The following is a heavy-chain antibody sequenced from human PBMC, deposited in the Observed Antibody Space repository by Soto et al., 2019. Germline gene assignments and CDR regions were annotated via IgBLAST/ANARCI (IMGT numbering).Heavy chain of an antibody. J-gene: IGHJ6*02. CDR1: GFTFSSYG. Sequence: GSLRLSCAASGFTFSSYGMHWVRQAPGKGLEWVAVISYDGSNKYYADSVKGRFTISRDNSKNTLYLQMNSLRAEDTAVYYCAKDVVPAARYYYYGMDVWGQGTTVTVSS. CDR3: AKDVVPAARYYYYGMDV. D-gene: IGHD2-2*01. V-gene: IGHV3-30*18. CDR2: ISYDGSNK.